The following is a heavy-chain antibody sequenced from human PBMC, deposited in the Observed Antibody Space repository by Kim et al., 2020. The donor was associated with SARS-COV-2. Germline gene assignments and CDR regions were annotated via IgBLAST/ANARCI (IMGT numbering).Heavy chain of an antibody. D-gene: IGHD4-17*01. V-gene: IGHV3-33*05. CDR3: ARGGVTNDAFDI. J-gene: IGHJ3*02. CDR1: GFTFSSYG. CDR2: ISYDGSNK. Sequence: GGSLRLSCAASGFTFSSYGMHWVRQAPGKGLEWVAVISYDGSNKYYADSVKGRFTISRDNSKNTLYLQMNSLRAEDTAVYYCARGGVTNDAFDIWGQGTMVTVSS.